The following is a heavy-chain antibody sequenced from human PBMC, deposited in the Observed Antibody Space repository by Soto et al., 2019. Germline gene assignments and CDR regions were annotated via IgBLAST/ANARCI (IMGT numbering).Heavy chain of an antibody. Sequence: PGGSLRLSCVGSGFTFSTYSINWVRQAPGKGLEWVSSISSRSDIYYADSVKGRFTISRDNAKNSVSLQMNSLRAEDTAVYYCAREYNARPLAYGLDVWGQGTRVTFSS. J-gene: IGHJ6*02. CDR1: GFTFSTYS. CDR2: ISSRSDI. V-gene: IGHV3-21*01. D-gene: IGHD1-20*01. CDR3: AREYNARPLAYGLDV.